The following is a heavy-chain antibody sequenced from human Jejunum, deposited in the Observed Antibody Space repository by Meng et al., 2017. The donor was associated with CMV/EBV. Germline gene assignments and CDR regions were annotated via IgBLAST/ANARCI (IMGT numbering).Heavy chain of an antibody. Sequence: SRHCWNWTRQPPGKGLEWIGCIHYSGSNNYNPSLKSRVTISLDTSKNQFSLRLTSVTAADTAVYYCARDRGDYDILTGYYANWFDPWGQGTLVTVSS. D-gene: IGHD3-9*01. CDR3: ARDRGDYDILTGYYANWFDP. J-gene: IGHJ5*02. V-gene: IGHV4-59*11. CDR2: IHYSGSN. CDR1: SRHC.